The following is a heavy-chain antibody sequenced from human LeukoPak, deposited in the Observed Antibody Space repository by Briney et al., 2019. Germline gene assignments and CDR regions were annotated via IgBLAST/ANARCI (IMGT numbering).Heavy chain of an antibody. CDR2: ISWDGGST. J-gene: IGHJ4*02. Sequence: GGSLRLSCAASGFTFDDYTMHWVRHAPGRGLEWVSLISWDGGSTYYADSVKGRFTISGDNSKNSLYLQMNSLRTEDTALYYCARAGYDFWSGYFFDYWGQGTLVTVSS. V-gene: IGHV3-43*01. CDR1: GFTFDDYT. D-gene: IGHD3-3*01. CDR3: ARAGYDFWSGYFFDY.